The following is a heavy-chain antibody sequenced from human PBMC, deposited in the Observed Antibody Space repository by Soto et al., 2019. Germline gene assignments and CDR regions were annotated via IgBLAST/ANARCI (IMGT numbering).Heavy chain of an antibody. CDR2: IDPSDSYT. CDR1: GYSFTSYW. Sequence: PGESLKISCKGSGYSFTSYWIAWVRQMPGKGLEWMGRIDPSDSYTNYSPSFQGHVTISADKSISTAHLQWSSLKASDTAMYYCARQYYDISTGYSYYFDQWGQGTTVTVS. D-gene: IGHD3-9*01. V-gene: IGHV5-10-1*01. J-gene: IGHJ4*02. CDR3: ARQYYDISTGYSYYFDQ.